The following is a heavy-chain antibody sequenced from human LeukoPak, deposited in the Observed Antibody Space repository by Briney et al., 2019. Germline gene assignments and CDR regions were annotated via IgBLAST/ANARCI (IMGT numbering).Heavy chain of an antibody. D-gene: IGHD1-26*01. CDR3: ARVSGSYYYYYMDV. Sequence: ASVKVSCKASGYTFTGYYMHWLRQAPGQGLEWMGWINPNSGGTNYAQKFQGRVTMTRDTSISTAYMELSRLRSDDTAVYYCARVSGSYYYYYMDVWGKGTTVTVSS. CDR1: GYTFTGYY. CDR2: INPNSGGT. J-gene: IGHJ6*03. V-gene: IGHV1-2*02.